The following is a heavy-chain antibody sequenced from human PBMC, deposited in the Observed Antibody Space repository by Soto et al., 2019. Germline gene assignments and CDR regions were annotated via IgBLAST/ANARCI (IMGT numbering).Heavy chain of an antibody. Sequence: QVQLQQSGPGLVKPSETLSLTCTVSSGPSSSHNWGWIRQPPGRGLEWIGYVYDTGDTSYNPSLRSRVTRSAATTKNHISLTLTSVTAADTAVYYCVRQGIGYLHGLVDVWGQGTTVSVSS. CDR3: VRQGIGYLHGLVDV. V-gene: IGHV4-59*08. CDR1: SGPSSSHN. D-gene: IGHD1-1*01. J-gene: IGHJ6*02. CDR2: VYDTGDT.